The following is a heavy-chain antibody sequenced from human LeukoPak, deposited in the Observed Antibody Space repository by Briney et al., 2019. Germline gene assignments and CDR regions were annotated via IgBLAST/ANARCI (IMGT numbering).Heavy chain of an antibody. V-gene: IGHV3-23*01. J-gene: IGHJ1*01. CDR3: ASPGTSSWSYFLH. CDR2: ISGSGGST. CDR1: GFTFRTYA. D-gene: IGHD6-13*01. Sequence: GGSLRLSCAASGFTFRTYAMSWVRQAPGKGLEWVSDISGSGGSTFYADSVKGRFTISRDNSKNTLYLQMSGLRAEDTAIYYCASPGTSSWSYFLHWGQGTLVIVSS.